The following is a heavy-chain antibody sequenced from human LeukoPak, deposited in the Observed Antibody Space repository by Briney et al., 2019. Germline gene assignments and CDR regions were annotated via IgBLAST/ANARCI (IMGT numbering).Heavy chain of an antibody. V-gene: IGHV3-23*01. J-gene: IGHJ4*02. CDR2: ISGSGGST. CDR1: GFTFSSYA. CDR3: ATTPYYDSSGYPEGFDY. Sequence: GGSLRLSCAASGFTFSSYAMSWVRQAPGKGLEWVSAISGSGGSTYYADSVKGRFTISRDNSKNTLYLQMNSLRAEDTAVYYCATTPYYDSSGYPEGFDYWGQGTLVTVSS. D-gene: IGHD3-22*01.